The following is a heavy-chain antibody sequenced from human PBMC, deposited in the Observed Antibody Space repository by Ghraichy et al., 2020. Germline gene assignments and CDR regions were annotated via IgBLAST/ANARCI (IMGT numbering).Heavy chain of an antibody. V-gene: IGHV3-21*01. Sequence: GGSLRLSCTASGFTFSSYSMNWVRQAPGKGLEWVSSISSSSSYIYYADSVKGRFTISRDNAKNSLYLQMNSLRDEDTAVYYCARFGGFGGDLHYWGQGTLVTVSS. J-gene: IGHJ4*02. D-gene: IGHD3-10*01. CDR2: ISSSSSYI. CDR1: GFTFSSYS. CDR3: ARFGGFGGDLHY.